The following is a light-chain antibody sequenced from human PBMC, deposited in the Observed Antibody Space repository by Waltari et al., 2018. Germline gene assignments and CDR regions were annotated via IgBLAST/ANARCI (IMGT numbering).Light chain of an antibody. V-gene: IGKV1-27*01. CDR2: AAS. Sequence: DIQMTQSPSSLSASVGDRITITCRASQAITNDLAWYQQKPGKVPNLLIYAASTLQSGFPSRFSCSRSGTDFTLTISSLQPEDVATCYCQKYNSAPRTFGQGTKVEIK. CDR3: QKYNSAPRT. CDR1: QAITND. J-gene: IGKJ1*01.